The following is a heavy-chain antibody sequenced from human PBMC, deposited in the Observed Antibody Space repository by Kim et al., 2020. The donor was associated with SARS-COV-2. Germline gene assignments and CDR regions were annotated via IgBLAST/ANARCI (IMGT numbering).Heavy chain of an antibody. J-gene: IGHJ1*01. CDR2: IIPIFGTV. D-gene: IGHD4-4*01. V-gene: IGHV1-69*05. CDR1: GGTFSSYS. CDR3: ASDYSNFPLFA. Sequence: SVKVSCKASGGTFSSYSISWVRQAPGQGLEWMGGIIPIFGTVNYAQKFQGRVTITTDESTSTAYMELSSLRSEDTAVYYCASDYSNFPLFAWGQGTLVAASS.